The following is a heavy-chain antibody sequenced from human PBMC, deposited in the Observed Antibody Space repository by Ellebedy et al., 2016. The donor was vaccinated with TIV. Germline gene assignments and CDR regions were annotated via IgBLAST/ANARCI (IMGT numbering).Heavy chain of an antibody. Sequence: MPSETLSLTCTVSGGSISSSRYYWGWIRQPPGKGLEWIGSIYYSGSTYYNPSLKSRVTISVDTSKNQFSLKLSSVTAADTAVYYCARLKATNSPFDIWGQGTMVTVSS. CDR3: ARLKATNSPFDI. D-gene: IGHD1-1*01. J-gene: IGHJ3*02. CDR2: IYYSGST. CDR1: GGSISSSRYY. V-gene: IGHV4-39*01.